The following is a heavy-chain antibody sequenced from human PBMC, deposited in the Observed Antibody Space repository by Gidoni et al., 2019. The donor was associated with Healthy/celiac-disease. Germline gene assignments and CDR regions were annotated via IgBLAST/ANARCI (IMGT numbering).Heavy chain of an antibody. CDR2: ISYDESNK. CDR1: GFTSSSYC. D-gene: IGHD3-10*01. J-gene: IGHJ6*01. V-gene: IGHV3-30*18. Sequence: QVQLVESGGGVVQPGRSLRRSCAASGFTSSSYCMHWCRQAPGKGLEWVAVISYDESNKYYADSVKGRFTISRDNSKNTLYLQMNSLRAEDTAVYYCAKDLGDYYYYYGMDVWGQGTTVTVSS. CDR3: AKDLGDYYYYYGMDV.